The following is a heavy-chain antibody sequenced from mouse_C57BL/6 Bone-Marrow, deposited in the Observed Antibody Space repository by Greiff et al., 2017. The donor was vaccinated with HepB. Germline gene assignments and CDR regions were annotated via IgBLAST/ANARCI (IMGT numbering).Heavy chain of an antibody. CDR3: ARCDGYYDYFDF. Sequence: EVQLQQSGPVLVKPGASVKMSCKASGYTFTDYYMNWVKQSHGKSLEWIGVINPYNGGTSYNQKFKGKATLTVDKSSSTAYMELNSLTSEDSAVYYCARCDGYYDYFDFWGQGTTLTVSS. CDR2: INPYNGGT. V-gene: IGHV1-19*01. D-gene: IGHD2-3*01. J-gene: IGHJ2*01. CDR1: GYTFTDYY.